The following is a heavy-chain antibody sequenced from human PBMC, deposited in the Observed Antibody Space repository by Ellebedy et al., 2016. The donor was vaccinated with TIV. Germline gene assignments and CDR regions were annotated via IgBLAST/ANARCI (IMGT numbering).Heavy chain of an antibody. J-gene: IGHJ6*02. CDR1: GFTFSSYW. V-gene: IGHV3-23*01. CDR3: AKDAEVVPIYRMDV. Sequence: PGGSLRLSCAASGFTFSSYWMHWVRQAPGKGLEWVSAISGSGDSTYYADSVKGRFTISRDNSKNTLYLQMNSLRAEDTAVYYCAKDAEVVPIYRMDVWGQGTTVTVSS. CDR2: ISGSGDST. D-gene: IGHD2-15*01.